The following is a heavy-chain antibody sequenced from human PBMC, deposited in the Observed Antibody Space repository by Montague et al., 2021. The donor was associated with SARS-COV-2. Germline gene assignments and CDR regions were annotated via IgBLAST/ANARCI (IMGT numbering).Heavy chain of an antibody. J-gene: IGHJ4*02. D-gene: IGHD2-8*02. V-gene: IGHV4-34*01. Sequence: SETLSLTCTVYGGSFSDYSCTWIRQPPGKGLEWIGEISHRGSTKYNPSLKIRVTISVDTSKNQFSLKMTFVTGADTAVYYYACGRQHINMVVVVFAGGEYYCDCWGQGTLVAVSS. CDR1: GGSFSDYS. CDR2: ISHRGST. CDR3: ACGRQHINMVVVVFAGGEYYCDC.